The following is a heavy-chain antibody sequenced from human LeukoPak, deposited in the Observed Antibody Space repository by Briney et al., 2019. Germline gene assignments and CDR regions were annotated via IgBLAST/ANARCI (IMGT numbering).Heavy chain of an antibody. CDR2: FDPEDGET. CDR1: GYTLTEIS. V-gene: IGHV1-24*01. Sequence: GASVKLSCKVSGYTLTEISMHWVRQGPGKGLGWKGGFDPEDGETIYAQKFQGRVTMTEDTSTDTAYMELSSLRSEDTAVYYCATDLTTVTTMKAFDSWGQGTMVTVSS. J-gene: IGHJ3*02. CDR3: ATDLTTVTTMKAFDS. D-gene: IGHD4-17*01.